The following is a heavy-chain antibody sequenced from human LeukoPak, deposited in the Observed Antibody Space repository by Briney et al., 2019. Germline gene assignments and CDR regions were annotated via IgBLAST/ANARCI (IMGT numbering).Heavy chain of an antibody. V-gene: IGHV3-23*01. CDR3: AGWGDYYDFYYYYYYMDV. J-gene: IGHJ6*03. CDR1: GFTFSSYG. Sequence: GGSLRLSCAASGFTFSSYGMSWVRQAPGKGLEWVSAISGSGGSTYYADSVKGRFTISRDNAKNSLYLQMNSLRAEDTAVYYCAGWGDYYDFYYYYYYMDVWGKGTTVTVSS. D-gene: IGHD3-22*01. CDR2: ISGSGGST.